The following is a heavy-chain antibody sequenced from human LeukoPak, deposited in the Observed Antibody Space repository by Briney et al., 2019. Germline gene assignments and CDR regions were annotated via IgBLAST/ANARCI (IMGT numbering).Heavy chain of an antibody. J-gene: IGHJ4*02. CDR1: GGSISSGGYS. Sequence: SETLSLTCAVSGGSISSGGYSLSCIRQPPGRLLYWIGYIYHSGSTYYNPSLKRLVTISVDTSKNQFSLKLSSVTAADTAVYYCARVPAYCGGDCYSTHYYFDYWGQATLVTVSS. V-gene: IGHV4-30-2*01. D-gene: IGHD2-21*02. CDR3: ARVPAYCGGDCYSTHYYFDY. CDR2: IYHSGST.